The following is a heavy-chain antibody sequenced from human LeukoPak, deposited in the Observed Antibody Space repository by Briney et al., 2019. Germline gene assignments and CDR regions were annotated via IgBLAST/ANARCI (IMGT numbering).Heavy chain of an antibody. D-gene: IGHD2-15*01. V-gene: IGHV3-33*01. CDR1: GFTFSSYG. CDR3: ARDQNLGGGSCYI. CDR2: IWYDGSNK. J-gene: IGHJ4*02. Sequence: QSGGSLRLSCAASGFTFSSYGMHWVRQAPGKGLEWVAVIWYDGSNKYYADSMKGRFTISRDNSKNTLYLQMNSLRAEDTAVYYCARDQNLGGGSCYIWGQGTLVTVSS.